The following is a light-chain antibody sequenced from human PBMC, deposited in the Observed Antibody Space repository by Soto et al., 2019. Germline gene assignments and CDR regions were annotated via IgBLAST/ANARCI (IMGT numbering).Light chain of an antibody. Sequence: ILCTQSPATLTLSPAARATLSFRASQSVSSYLAWYQQKPGQAPRLLIYDASNRATGIPARFSGSGSGTDFTLTISSLAPEDFAVYYCQQRSNWWTFGQGTKVDI. V-gene: IGKV3-11*01. CDR2: DAS. J-gene: IGKJ1*01. CDR1: QSVSSY. CDR3: QQRSNWWT.